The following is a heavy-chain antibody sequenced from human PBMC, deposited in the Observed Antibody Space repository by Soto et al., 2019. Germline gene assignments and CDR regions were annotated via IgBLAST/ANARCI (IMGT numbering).Heavy chain of an antibody. Sequence: SETLSLTCTVSGGSISSSSYYWGWIRQPPGKGLEWIGSIYYSGSTYYNPSLKSRVTISVDTSKNQFSLKLSSVTAADTAVYYCASPGIAACLLSTNYYYYGMDFWGQRTTVTVSS. J-gene: IGHJ6*02. D-gene: IGHD6-6*01. CDR2: IYYSGST. CDR3: ASPGIAACLLSTNYYYYGMDF. V-gene: IGHV4-39*01. CDR1: GGSISSSSYY.